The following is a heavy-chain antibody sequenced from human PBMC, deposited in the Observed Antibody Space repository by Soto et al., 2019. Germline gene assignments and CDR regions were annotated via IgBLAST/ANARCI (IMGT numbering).Heavy chain of an antibody. V-gene: IGHV1-8*01. CDR1: GYPFRSYD. CDR3: ARAYSSTWYEEGY. D-gene: IGHD6-13*01. CDR2: MNPNSGNT. Sequence: QVRLVQSGAEVRKPGASVKVSCKTSGYPFRSYDINWVRQATGQGLEWVGWMNPNSGNTGYGQKVQGRVSLTRDTSTSTAYMELSGLKSDDTALYYCARAYSSTWYEEGYWGQGTLVTVSS. J-gene: IGHJ4*02.